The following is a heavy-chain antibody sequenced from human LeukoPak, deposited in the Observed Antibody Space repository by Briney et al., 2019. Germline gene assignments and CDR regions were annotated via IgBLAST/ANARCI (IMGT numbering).Heavy chain of an antibody. D-gene: IGHD2-2*01. CDR1: GYSISSGYY. CDR3: ARVDCSSTSCYDYYYYMDV. J-gene: IGHJ6*03. V-gene: IGHV4-38-2*02. CDR2: IYHSGST. Sequence: SETLSLTCTVSGYSISSGYYWGWIRQPPGKGLEWIGSIYHSGSTYYNPSLKSRVTISVDTSKNQFSLKLSSVTAADTAVYYCARVDCSSTSCYDYYYYMDVWGKGTTVTISS.